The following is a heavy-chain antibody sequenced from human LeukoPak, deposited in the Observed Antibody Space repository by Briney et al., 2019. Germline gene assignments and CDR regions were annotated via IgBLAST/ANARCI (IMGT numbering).Heavy chain of an antibody. CDR3: ARNKRADI. CDR2: IKQDGSEE. V-gene: IGHV3-7*01. J-gene: IGHJ3*02. CDR1: ALSFSDYW. Sequence: PGGSLRLSCAASALSFSDYWMSWVRQAPGKGLEWVANIKQDGSEEYYVDSVKGRFTISRDNAKNSLSLQMISLRAEDTAVYYCARNKRADIWGQGTMVTVSS. D-gene: IGHD1/OR15-1a*01.